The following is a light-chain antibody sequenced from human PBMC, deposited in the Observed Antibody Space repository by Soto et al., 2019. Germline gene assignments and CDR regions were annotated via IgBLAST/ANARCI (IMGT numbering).Light chain of an antibody. V-gene: IGLV1-44*01. Sequence: QAVVTQPPSTSGTPGQRVTISCSGGSSNIGTYTVSWYQQFPETAPKLLIYGSNQRPSGVPDRFSGSKSGTSASLSIGGLQSEDEADYYCAAWDDSLNGPPFGGGTKLTVL. CDR3: AAWDDSLNGPP. CDR1: SSNIGTYT. CDR2: GSN. J-gene: IGLJ2*01.